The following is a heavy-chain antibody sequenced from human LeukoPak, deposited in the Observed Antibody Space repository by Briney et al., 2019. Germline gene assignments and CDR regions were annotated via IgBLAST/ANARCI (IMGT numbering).Heavy chain of an antibody. Sequence: PSQTLSLTCTVSGGSISSGDYYWSWIRQPPGKGLEWIGYIYYSGSTYYNPSLKSRVTISVDTSKNQFSLKLSSVTAADTAVYYCARVLWFGELLSHYFDYWGQGTLVTVSS. CDR1: GGSISSGDYY. V-gene: IGHV4-30-4*08. J-gene: IGHJ4*02. CDR2: IYYSGST. D-gene: IGHD3-10*01. CDR3: ARVLWFGELLSHYFDY.